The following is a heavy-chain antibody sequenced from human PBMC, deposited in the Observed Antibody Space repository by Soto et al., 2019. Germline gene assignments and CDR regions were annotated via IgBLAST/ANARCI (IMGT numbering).Heavy chain of an antibody. Sequence: GGSLRLSCAASGFSFSNYSMHWVRQAPGKGLEWVAVISYDGSNKYYADSVKGRFTISRDNSKNTLYLQMNSLRAEDTAVYYCARDRGECSGGSCPRIYYYYYYGMDVWGQGTTVTVSS. CDR2: ISYDGSNK. J-gene: IGHJ6*02. D-gene: IGHD2-15*01. CDR3: ARDRGECSGGSCPRIYYYYYYGMDV. V-gene: IGHV3-30*19. CDR1: GFSFSNYS.